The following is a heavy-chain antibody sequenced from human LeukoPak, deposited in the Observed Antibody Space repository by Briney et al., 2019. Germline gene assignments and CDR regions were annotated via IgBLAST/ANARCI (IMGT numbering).Heavy chain of an antibody. V-gene: IGHV1-69*06. Sequence: ASVKVSCKASGGTFSSYAISWVRQAPGQGLEWMGGIIPIFGTANYAQKFQGRVTITADKSTSTAYMELSRLRSDDTAVYYCARDALAGLRPTDNWFDPWGQGTLVTVSS. CDR2: IIPIFGTA. D-gene: IGHD6-19*01. CDR1: GGTFSSYA. J-gene: IGHJ5*02. CDR3: ARDALAGLRPTDNWFDP.